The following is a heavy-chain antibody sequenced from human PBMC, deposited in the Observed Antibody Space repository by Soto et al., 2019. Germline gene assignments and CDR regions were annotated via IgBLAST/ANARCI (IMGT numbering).Heavy chain of an antibody. Sequence: SETLSLTCTVSGGSISSGGYYWSWIRQHPGKGLEWIGYIYYSGSTYYNPSLKSRVTISVDTSKNQFSLKLSSVTAADTAVYYCARVGDMVRGVIKNYYYMDVWGKGTTVTVSS. J-gene: IGHJ6*03. CDR1: GGSISSGGYY. D-gene: IGHD3-10*01. V-gene: IGHV4-31*03. CDR2: IYYSGST. CDR3: ARVGDMVRGVIKNYYYMDV.